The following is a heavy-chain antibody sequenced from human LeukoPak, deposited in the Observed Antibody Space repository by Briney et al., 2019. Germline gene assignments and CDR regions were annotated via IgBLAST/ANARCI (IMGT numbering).Heavy chain of an antibody. CDR3: ARDYQRFLEPNDAFDI. V-gene: IGHV4-38-2*02. D-gene: IGHD3-3*01. CDR2: FYDSGNT. Sequence: HPSETLSLTCTVSGYSISSGYYWGWIRQPPGKGLEWIGSFYDSGNTYYNPSLKSRVTISVDTSKNQFSLKLSSVTAADTAVYYCARDYQRFLEPNDAFDIWGQGTMVTVSS. CDR1: GYSISSGYY. J-gene: IGHJ3*02.